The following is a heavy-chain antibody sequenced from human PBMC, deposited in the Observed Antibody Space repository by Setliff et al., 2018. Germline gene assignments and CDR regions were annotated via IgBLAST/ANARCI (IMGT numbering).Heavy chain of an antibody. V-gene: IGHV5-51*01. D-gene: IGHD4-17*01. CDR3: ARDPNGDFVGAFDP. Sequence: GESLKISCQTSGFSFTNYWVAWVRQTPGKGLEWMGIIYPGDSDTRYSPSFEGQLTISADKSGNTLYLLMSSLRGDDTASYYCARDPNGDFVGAFDPWGQGIRVTVSS. J-gene: IGHJ5*02. CDR2: IYPGDSDT. CDR1: GFSFTNYW.